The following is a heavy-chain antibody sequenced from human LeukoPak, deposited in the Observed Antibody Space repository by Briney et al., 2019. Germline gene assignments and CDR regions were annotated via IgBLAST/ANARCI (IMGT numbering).Heavy chain of an antibody. V-gene: IGHV3-30*02. CDR3: AKVGGIAVATYYYMDV. CDR1: GFTFRSYD. CDR2: IRFDGSNK. J-gene: IGHJ6*03. D-gene: IGHD6-19*01. Sequence: PGGSLTISCAASGFTFRSYDMHWVRQAPGTGLEWVASIRFDGSNKYYADSVKGRFTISRDNSKNTLYLQMNSLRAEDTAVYYCAKVGGIAVATYYYMDVWGKGTTVTVSS.